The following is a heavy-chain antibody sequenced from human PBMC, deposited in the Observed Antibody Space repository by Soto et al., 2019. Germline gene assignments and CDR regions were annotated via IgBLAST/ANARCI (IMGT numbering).Heavy chain of an antibody. CDR1: GGTFSSYA. J-gene: IGHJ6*02. V-gene: IGHV1-69*01. Sequence: QVQLVQSGAEVKKPGSSVKVSCKASGGTFSSYAISWVRQAPGQGLEWMGGIMPIFGTANYAQKFQGRVTITADESTSTAYMELSSLRSEDTAVYDCARVSITGTIVTQDRSGSPYYYYGMDVWGQGTTVTVSS. D-gene: IGHD1-7*01. CDR2: IMPIFGTA. CDR3: ARVSITGTIVTQDRSGSPYYYYGMDV.